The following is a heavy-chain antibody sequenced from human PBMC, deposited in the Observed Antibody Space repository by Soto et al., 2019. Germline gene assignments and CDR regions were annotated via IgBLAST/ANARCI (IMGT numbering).Heavy chain of an antibody. V-gene: IGHV1-18*01. CDR3: ARVYDFWSGYSNPFDY. J-gene: IGHJ4*02. CDR1: GYTFTSYG. D-gene: IGHD3-3*01. Sequence: ASVKVSCKASGYTFTSYGISWVRQAPGQGLEWMGWISVYNGNTNYAQKLQGRVTMTTDTSTSTAYMELRSLRSDDTAVYYCARVYDFWSGYSNPFDYWGQGTPVTVS. CDR2: ISVYNGNT.